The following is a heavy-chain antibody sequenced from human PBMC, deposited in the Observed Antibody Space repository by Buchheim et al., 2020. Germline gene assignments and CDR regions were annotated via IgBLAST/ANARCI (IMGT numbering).Heavy chain of an antibody. D-gene: IGHD3-16*02. CDR2: IFPRDSDT. Sequence: EVQLVQSGAEVKKPGESLKISCKGSEYSFPSYWIGWVRQMPGKGLEWMEIIFPRDSDTRYSPSFQGRVTISVDTSINTAYLQWSSLEASDTAIYYCARHRSLQYLDYWGQGTL. CDR1: EYSFPSYW. CDR3: ARHRSLQYLDY. J-gene: IGHJ4*02. V-gene: IGHV5-51*01.